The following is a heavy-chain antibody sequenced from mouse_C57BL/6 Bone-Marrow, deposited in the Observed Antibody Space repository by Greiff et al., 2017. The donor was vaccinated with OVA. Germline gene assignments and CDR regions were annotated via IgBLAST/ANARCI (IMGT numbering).Heavy chain of an antibody. V-gene: IGHV1-81*01. CDR3: AFITTVVAFDY. Sequence: QVQLKESGAELARPRASVKLSCKASGYTFTSYGISWVKQRTGQGLEWIGEIYPRSGNTYYNEKFKGKATLTADKSSSTAYMELRSLTSEDSAVYFCAFITTVVAFDYWGQGTTLTVSS. J-gene: IGHJ2*01. CDR1: GYTFTSYG. CDR2: IYPRSGNT. D-gene: IGHD1-1*01.